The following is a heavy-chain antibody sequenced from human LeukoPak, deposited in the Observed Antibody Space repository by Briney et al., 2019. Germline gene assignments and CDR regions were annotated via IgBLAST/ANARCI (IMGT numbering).Heavy chain of an antibody. CDR2: IYHSGNT. D-gene: IGHD3-10*01. V-gene: IGHV4-39*07. CDR3: ARLYGSGSFRGSS. CDR1: GDSISSDNYL. J-gene: IGHJ4*02. Sequence: SETLSLTCTVSGDSISSDNYLWAWIRQPPGKGLEWIGSIYHSGNTNYSPSLKSRVTISVDTSKNQFSLKLTSVTAADTAVYYCARLYGSGSFRGSSWGQGTLVTVSS.